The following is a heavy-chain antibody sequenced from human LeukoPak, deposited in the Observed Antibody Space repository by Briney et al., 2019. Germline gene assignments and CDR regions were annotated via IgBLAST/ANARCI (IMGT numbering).Heavy chain of an antibody. D-gene: IGHD3-10*01. CDR1: GSTFSSYS. CDR2: ISSSSSDI. V-gene: IGHV3-21*01. J-gene: IGHJ4*02. CDR3: ARDPFASGSY. Sequence: GGSLRLSCAASGSTFSSYSMNWVRQAPGKGLEWVSSISSSSSDIHYADSVKGRFTISRDNAKNSLYLQMNSPRAEDTAVYYCARDPFASGSYWGQGTLVTVSS.